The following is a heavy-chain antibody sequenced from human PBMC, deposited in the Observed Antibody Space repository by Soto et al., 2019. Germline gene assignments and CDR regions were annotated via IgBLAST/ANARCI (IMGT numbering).Heavy chain of an antibody. CDR2: IYYSGRS. V-gene: IGHV4-39*01. CDR1: GGSITSSSYY. D-gene: IGHD4-17*01. Sequence: SETLSLTCTVSGGSITSSSYYWGWIRQPPGKGLEWIGGIYYSGRSYYNPSLKSRVTMSVDTSKNQFSLTLNSVTAADAAVYYCARQRTTVVTQAYFDHWGQGTLVTVST. CDR3: ARQRTTVVTQAYFDH. J-gene: IGHJ4*02.